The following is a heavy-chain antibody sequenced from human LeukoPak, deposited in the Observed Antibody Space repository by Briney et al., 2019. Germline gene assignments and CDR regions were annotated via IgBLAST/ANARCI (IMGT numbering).Heavy chain of an antibody. V-gene: IGHV4-59*08. CDR3: ARMGGYSGYATH. Sequence: SETLSLTCTVSGGSISPYYWSWIRQPPGKGLEWISYIYSSGSANYNPSLKSRVTISVDTSKNQFSLKLSSVTAADTAVYYCARMGGYSGYATHWGQGTLVPVSS. D-gene: IGHD5-12*01. CDR2: IYSSGSA. J-gene: IGHJ4*02. CDR1: GGSISPYY.